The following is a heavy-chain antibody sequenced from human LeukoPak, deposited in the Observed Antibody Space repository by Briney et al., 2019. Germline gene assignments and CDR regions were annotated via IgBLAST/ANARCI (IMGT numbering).Heavy chain of an antibody. J-gene: IGHJ5*02. CDR3: TRCQVGADWFDP. Sequence: GGSLRLSCAASGFTFSNAWMSWVRQAPGKGLEWVGFIRSKAYGGTTEYAASVKGRFAISRDDSKSIAYLQMNSLKTEDTAVYYCTRCQVGADWFDPWGQGTLVTVSS. D-gene: IGHD1-26*01. CDR1: GFTFSNAW. V-gene: IGHV3-49*04. CDR2: IRSKAYGGTT.